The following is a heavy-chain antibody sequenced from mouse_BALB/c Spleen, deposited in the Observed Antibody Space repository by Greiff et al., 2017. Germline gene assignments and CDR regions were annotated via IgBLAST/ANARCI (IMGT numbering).Heavy chain of an antibody. CDR2: INSNGGST. J-gene: IGHJ4*01. CDR1: GFTFSSYG. Sequence: DVKLQESGGGLVQPGGSLKLSCAASGFTFSSYGMSWVRQTPDKRLELVATINSNGGSTYYPDSVKGRFTISRDNAKNTLYLQMSSLKSEDTAMYYCARKNPEGLDYWGQGTSVTVSS. CDR3: ARKNPEGLDY. V-gene: IGHV5-6-3*01. D-gene: IGHD3-3*01.